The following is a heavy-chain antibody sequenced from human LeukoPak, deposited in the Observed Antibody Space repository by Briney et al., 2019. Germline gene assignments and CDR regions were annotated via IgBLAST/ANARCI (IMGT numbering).Heavy chain of an antibody. CDR2: ISGSGGST. J-gene: IGHJ6*03. Sequence: GGPLRLSCAASGFTFSNYAMSWVRQAPGKGLEWVSDISGSGGSTYYADSVKGRFTISRDNSKNTLYLQMNSLRAEDTAVYYCARDQYGSGDGYYMDVWGKGTTVTISS. D-gene: IGHD3-10*01. V-gene: IGHV3-23*01. CDR3: ARDQYGSGDGYYMDV. CDR1: GFTFSNYA.